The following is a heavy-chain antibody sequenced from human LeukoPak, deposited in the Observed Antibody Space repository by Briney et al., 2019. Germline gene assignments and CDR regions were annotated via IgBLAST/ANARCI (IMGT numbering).Heavy chain of an antibody. D-gene: IGHD3-3*01. J-gene: IGHJ6*03. Sequence: PGGSLRLSCAASGFTFSNAWMSWVRQAPGKGLEWVGRIKSKTDGGTTDYAAPVKGRFTISRDDSKNTLYLQKNSLKTEDTAVYYCTTSPGPHYDFWSGYLPYYYYYYMDVWGKGTTVTVSS. V-gene: IGHV3-15*01. CDR1: GFTFSNAW. CDR3: TTSPGPHYDFWSGYLPYYYYYYMDV. CDR2: IKSKTDGGTT.